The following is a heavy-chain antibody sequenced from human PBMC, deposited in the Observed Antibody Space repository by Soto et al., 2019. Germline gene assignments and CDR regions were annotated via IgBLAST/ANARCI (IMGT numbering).Heavy chain of an antibody. Sequence: ASETLSLTCTVSGGSIRSGGYYWSWIRQHPGKGLEWIGYIYYSGSTYYNPSLKSRVTISVDTSKNQFSLKLSSVTAADTAVYYCARGGDYYDSSGTWGSNWFDPWGQGTLVTVSS. V-gene: IGHV4-31*03. CDR3: ARGGDYYDSSGTWGSNWFDP. CDR1: GGSIRSGGYY. D-gene: IGHD3-22*01. CDR2: IYYSGST. J-gene: IGHJ5*02.